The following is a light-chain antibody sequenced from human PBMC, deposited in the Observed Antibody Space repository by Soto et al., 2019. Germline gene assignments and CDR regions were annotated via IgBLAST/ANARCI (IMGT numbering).Light chain of an antibody. Sequence: QSVLTQPPSVSGSPGPSVAISCPGTSSDVGSYNRVSWYQQPPGAAPKLMIYEVSNRPSGVPDRFSGSKSGNTASLTISGLQAEDEADYYCNSYTGSSTYVFGTGTKVTVL. V-gene: IGLV2-18*02. CDR2: EVS. J-gene: IGLJ1*01. CDR1: SSDVGSYNR. CDR3: NSYTGSSTYV.